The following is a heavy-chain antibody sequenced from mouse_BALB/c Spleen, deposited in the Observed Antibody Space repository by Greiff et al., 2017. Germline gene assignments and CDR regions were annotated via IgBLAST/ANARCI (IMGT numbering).Heavy chain of an antibody. J-gene: IGHJ1*01. CDR1: GYTFTSYN. CDR3: ARGGYYGSRYFDV. D-gene: IGHD1-1*01. CDR2: IYPGNGDT. Sequence: QVQLQQPGAELVKPGASVKMSCKASGYTFTSYNMHWVKQTPGQGLEWIGAIYPGNGDTSYNQKFKGKATLTADKSSSTAYMQLSSLTSEDSAVYYCARGGYYGSRYFDVWGAGTTVTVSS. V-gene: IGHV1-12*01.